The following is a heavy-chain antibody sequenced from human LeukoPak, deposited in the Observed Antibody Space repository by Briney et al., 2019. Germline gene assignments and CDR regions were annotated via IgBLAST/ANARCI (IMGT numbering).Heavy chain of an antibody. CDR2: ISSSSSYI. CDR3: ARGPGDWDFDY. J-gene: IGHJ4*02. V-gene: IGHV3-21*01. D-gene: IGHD3-9*01. CDR1: GFTFSSYS. Sequence: GGSLRLSCAASGFTFSSYSMNWVRRAPGKGLEWVSSISSSSSYIYYADSVKGRFTISRDNAKNSLYLQMNSLRAEDTAVYYCARGPGDWDFDYWGQGTLVTVSS.